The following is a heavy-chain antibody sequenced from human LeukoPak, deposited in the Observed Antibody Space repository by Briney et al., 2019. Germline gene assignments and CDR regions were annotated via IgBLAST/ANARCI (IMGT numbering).Heavy chain of an antibody. CDR1: GFTFSSYA. CDR2: ISYDGSNK. CDR3: TTKYQETPTAILFDY. J-gene: IGHJ4*02. V-gene: IGHV3-30-3*01. D-gene: IGHD2-21*02. Sequence: GGSLRLSCAASGFTFSSYAMHWVRQAPGKGLEWVAVISYDGSNKYYADSVKGRFTISRDNSKNTLYLQMNSLRAEDTAVYYCTTKYQETPTAILFDYWGQGTLVTVSS.